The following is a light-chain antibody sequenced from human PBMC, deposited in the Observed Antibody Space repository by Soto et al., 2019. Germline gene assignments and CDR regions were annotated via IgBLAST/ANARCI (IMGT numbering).Light chain of an antibody. Sequence: DIQMTQSPSILSASVGDRVTITCRASQSISSWLAWYQQKPGKAPNLLIHKASHLESGVPSRFSGSGSGTDFTLTISSLQPEDFATYYCQQSYSTPLTFGGGTKVDIK. J-gene: IGKJ4*01. CDR3: QQSYSTPLT. V-gene: IGKV1-5*03. CDR1: QSISSW. CDR2: KAS.